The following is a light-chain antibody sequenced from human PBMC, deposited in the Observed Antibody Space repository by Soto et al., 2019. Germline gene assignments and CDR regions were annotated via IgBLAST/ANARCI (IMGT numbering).Light chain of an antibody. V-gene: IGKV3D-20*02. CDR2: GAS. CDR3: QQRSNWPPD. J-gene: IGKJ5*01. Sequence: IVMTQAPATLSVSPGEIATLSFRAIQSVSSNLAWYQQKPGQAPRLLIYGASSRATGVPDRFSASGSGTDFTLTISRLEPEDFAVYYCQQRSNWPPDFGQGTRLEIK. CDR1: QSVSSN.